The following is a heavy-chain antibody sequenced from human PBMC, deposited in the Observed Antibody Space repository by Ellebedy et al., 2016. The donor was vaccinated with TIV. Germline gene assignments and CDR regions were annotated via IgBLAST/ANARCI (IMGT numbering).Heavy chain of an antibody. CDR2: FWYDGSQK. V-gene: IGHV3-33*08. CDR3: AREAGFRDLDF. D-gene: IGHD3-10*01. Sequence: GESLKISCAASGFTFSTYGMHSVRKALAVGLYRAAAFWYDGSQKYYGDSGKGRFSISRDYSKNTVYLQMNSLRTDDTAVYYCAREAGFRDLDFWGQGALVTVSS. J-gene: IGHJ4*02. CDR1: GFTFSTYG.